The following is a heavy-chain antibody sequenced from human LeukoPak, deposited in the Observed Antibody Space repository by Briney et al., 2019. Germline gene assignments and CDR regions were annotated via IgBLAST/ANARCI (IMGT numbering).Heavy chain of an antibody. Sequence: GGSLRLSCTVSGFNFNAAWMSWVRLAPGKGLAWVSAISNYDGSTQYADSVKGRFTISRDNSRNTLYLRMNSLRAEDTAVYYCARGEYSSSSYFDYWGQGTLVTVSS. CDR3: ARGEYSSSSYFDY. CDR2: ISNYDGST. D-gene: IGHD6-6*01. J-gene: IGHJ4*02. V-gene: IGHV3-23*01. CDR1: GFNFNAAW.